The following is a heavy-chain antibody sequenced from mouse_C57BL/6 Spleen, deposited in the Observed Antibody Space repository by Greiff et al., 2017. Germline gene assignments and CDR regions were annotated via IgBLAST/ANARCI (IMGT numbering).Heavy chain of an antibody. V-gene: IGHV1-55*01. J-gene: IGHJ3*01. CDR3: ARFVIELAY. Sequence: QVQLQQPGAELVKPGASVKMSCKASGYTFTSYWITWVKQRPGQGLEWIGEIYPGNGSTNYNEKFKSKATLTVDKSSSTAYMHLSSLTSEDSAVYSCARFVIELAYWGQGTRVTVSA. CDR1: GYTFTSYW. CDR2: IYPGNGST.